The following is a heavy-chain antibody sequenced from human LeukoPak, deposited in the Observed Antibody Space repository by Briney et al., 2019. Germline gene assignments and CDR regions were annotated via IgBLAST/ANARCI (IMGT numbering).Heavy chain of an antibody. Sequence: SETLSLTCTVSGYSISSGYYLSWIRQPPGKGLEWIGYIYYSGSTNYNPSLKSRVTITIDTSKNQFSLKLSSVTAADTAVYYCARHASVIGWYWPELDPWGQGTLVTVSS. D-gene: IGHD6-19*01. CDR1: GYSISSGYY. J-gene: IGHJ5*02. CDR3: ARHASVIGWYWPELDP. CDR2: IYYSGST. V-gene: IGHV4-59*08.